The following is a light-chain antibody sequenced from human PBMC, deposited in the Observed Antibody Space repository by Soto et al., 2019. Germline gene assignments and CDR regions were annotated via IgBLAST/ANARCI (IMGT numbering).Light chain of an antibody. CDR2: EGN. Sequence: QLVLTQPASVSGSPGQSITISCTGASSDVGTYNLVSWYQHHPGKAPKLMIYEGNKRPSGISNRFSGSKSGDTASLTISGLQAEDEADYYCCPYVGSGIFYVFGTGTKVTV. CDR1: SSDVGTYNL. J-gene: IGLJ1*01. V-gene: IGLV2-23*03. CDR3: CPYVGSGIFYV.